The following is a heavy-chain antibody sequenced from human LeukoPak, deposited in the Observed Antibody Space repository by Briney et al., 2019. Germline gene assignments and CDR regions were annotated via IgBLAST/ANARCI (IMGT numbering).Heavy chain of an antibody. V-gene: IGHV3-23*01. CDR2: SGDNT. J-gene: IGHJ3*02. Sequence: GGSLRLSCVVSGISLSNYAMTWVRQAPGKGLEWVSSSGDNTRYADSVKGRFTISRDNFKNTLDLQMNGLRAEDTAVYYCAKSWRSYDSSTNYYAFDMWGQGTMVTVSS. CDR1: GISLSNYA. CDR3: AKSWRSYDSSTNYYAFDM. D-gene: IGHD3-22*01.